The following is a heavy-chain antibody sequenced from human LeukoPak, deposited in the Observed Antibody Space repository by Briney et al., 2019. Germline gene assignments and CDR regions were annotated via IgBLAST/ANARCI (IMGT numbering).Heavy chain of an antibody. CDR2: INHSGST. CDR1: GGSFSGYY. D-gene: IGHD3-3*01. Sequence: SETLSLTCAVYGGSFSGYYWSWIRQPPGKGLEWIGEINHSGSTNYNPPLKSRVTISVDTSKNQFSLKLSSVTAADTAVYYCARGPEYYDFWSGYYRVSYFDYWGQGTLVTVSS. V-gene: IGHV4-34*01. J-gene: IGHJ4*02. CDR3: ARGPEYYDFWSGYYRVSYFDY.